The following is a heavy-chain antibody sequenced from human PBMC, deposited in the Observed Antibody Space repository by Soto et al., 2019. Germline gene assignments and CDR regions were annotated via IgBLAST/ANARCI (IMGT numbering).Heavy chain of an antibody. CDR3: AHIVVAGLGYYFDY. CDR1: GFSLSSTRMA. Sequence: ESGPTLVKPTQTLTLTYPFSGFSLSSTRMAVGWIRQPPGKALEWLALIYWDDDKRYSPFLKSRLTITKDTSKNQVVLTMSNMDPVDTARYYCAHIVVAGLGYYFDYWGQGTLVTVSS. D-gene: IGHD6-19*01. V-gene: IGHV2-5*02. J-gene: IGHJ4*02. CDR2: IYWDDDK.